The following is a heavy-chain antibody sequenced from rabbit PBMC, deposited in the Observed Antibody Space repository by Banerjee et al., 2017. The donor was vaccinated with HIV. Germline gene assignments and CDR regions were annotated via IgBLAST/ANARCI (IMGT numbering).Heavy chain of an antibody. V-gene: IGHV1S45*01. Sequence: QEQLEESGGDLVKPGASLTLTCTASGFSFSSDYYMCWVRQAPGKGLEWVACIYAGSSGSTYYASWARGRFSISKTSSTTVTLQMTSLTAADTATYFCARVNAGSSGYPYYFNLWGPGTLVTVS. CDR1: GFSFSSDYY. J-gene: IGHJ4*01. D-gene: IGHD1-1*01. CDR2: IYAGSSGST. CDR3: ARVNAGSSGYPYYFNL.